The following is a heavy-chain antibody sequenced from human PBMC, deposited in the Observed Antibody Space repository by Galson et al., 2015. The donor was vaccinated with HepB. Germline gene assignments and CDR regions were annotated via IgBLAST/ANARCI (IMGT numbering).Heavy chain of an antibody. J-gene: IGHJ4*02. V-gene: IGHV3-30*04. D-gene: IGHD2-2*01. Sequence: SLRLSCAASGFTFSSYAMNWVRQAPGKGLEWVAVISCDGSNTYYADSVKGRLTISRDNSKNTLYLQMNSLRAEDTAVYYCAKDRYLGYCSSTSCYFDYWGQGTLFTVSS. CDR1: GFTFSSYA. CDR3: AKDRYLGYCSSTSCYFDY. CDR2: ISCDGSNT.